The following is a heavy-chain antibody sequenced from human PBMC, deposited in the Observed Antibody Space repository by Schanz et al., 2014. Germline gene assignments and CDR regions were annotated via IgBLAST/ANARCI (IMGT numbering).Heavy chain of an antibody. Sequence: EEQLVESGGGLVQPGGSLRLSCAASGFSFSTYWMSWVRQAPGKGLEWVAFINSDGTKRFYADSVKSRFTISRDNSKNSLYLQMNSLRAEDTAVYYCARIGGSVFDYWAQGTLVTVSS. CDR3: ARIGGSVFDY. V-gene: IGHV3-7*05. CDR1: GFSFSTYW. J-gene: IGHJ4*02. CDR2: INSDGTKR. D-gene: IGHD3-10*01.